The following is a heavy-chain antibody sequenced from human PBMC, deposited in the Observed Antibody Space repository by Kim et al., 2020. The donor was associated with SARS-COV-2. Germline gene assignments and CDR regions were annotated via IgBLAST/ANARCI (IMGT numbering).Heavy chain of an antibody. J-gene: IGHJ4*02. V-gene: IGHV4-34*01. CDR3: AWGQDRAKAAY. D-gene: IGHD5-18*01. Sequence: SETLSLTCSVYGASFRNYYSSWFRQPPGKGLEWMGEIHPSGSTSYNPSLQSRVTISIDSSKDDLSLKLTSVTAADTAVYFCAWGQDRAKAAYWGQGALVT. CDR1: GASFRNYY. CDR2: IHPSGST.